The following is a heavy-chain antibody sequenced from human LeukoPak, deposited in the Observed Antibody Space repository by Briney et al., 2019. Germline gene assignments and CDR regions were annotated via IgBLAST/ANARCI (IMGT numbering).Heavy chain of an antibody. D-gene: IGHD3-10*01. CDR3: ARIISRYGSGSYLDY. CDR2: IDWDDDK. J-gene: IGHJ4*02. Sequence: SGPALLKPTPTLTLTCTFSGFSLRTSGMCVSWIRQPPGKALEWLSLIDWDDDKYYSTSLKTRLTISKDTSKNQVVLTMTNMDPVDTATYYCARIISRYGSGSYLDYWGQGTLVTVSS. V-gene: IGHV2-70*01. CDR1: GFSLRTSGMC.